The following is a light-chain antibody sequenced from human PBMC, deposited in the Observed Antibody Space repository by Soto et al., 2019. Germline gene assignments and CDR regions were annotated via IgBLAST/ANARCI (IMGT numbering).Light chain of an antibody. J-gene: IGLJ1*01. CDR3: SSYTSSSPPYV. Sequence: SALPQPATMTESPGQSITISCTGTSRDGGGYNYVSWYQQHPGKAPKLMIYDVSNRPSGVSNRFSGSKSGNTASLTISGLQAEDEADYYCSSYTSSSPPYVFGTGTKVTVL. V-gene: IGLV2-14*01. CDR2: DVS. CDR1: SRDGGGYNY.